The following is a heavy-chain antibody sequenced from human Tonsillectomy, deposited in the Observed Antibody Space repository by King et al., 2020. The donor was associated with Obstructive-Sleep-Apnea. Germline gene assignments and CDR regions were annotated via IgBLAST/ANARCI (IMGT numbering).Heavy chain of an antibody. V-gene: IGHV3-43D*03. CDR1: GFTFDDYA. CDR3: ARGTVGATRAAPFGY. CDR2: ITWDGGNT. D-gene: IGHD1-26*01. J-gene: IGHJ4*02. Sequence: VQLVESGGVVVQPGGSLRLSCAASGFTFDDYAMHWVRQVPGKGLEWVSLITWDGGNTYYADSVKSRFTISRDNGKNSLYLQMNSLRAEDTALYYCARGTVGATRAAPFGYWGQGTLVTVSS.